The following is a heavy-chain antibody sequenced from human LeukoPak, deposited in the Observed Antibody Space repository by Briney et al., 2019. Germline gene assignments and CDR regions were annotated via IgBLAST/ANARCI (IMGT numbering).Heavy chain of an antibody. CDR2: IYPGDSDT. CDR1: GYSFTSYW. D-gene: IGHD2-2*01. CDR3: ASFCSSTSCQGAFDI. V-gene: IGHV5-51*01. Sequence: GESLKISCKGSGYSFTSYWIGWVRQMPGKGLEWMGIIYPGDSDTRYSPSFQGQVTISADKSISTAYLQWSSLKASDTAMYYCASFCSSTSCQGAFDIWGQGTMVTASS. J-gene: IGHJ3*02.